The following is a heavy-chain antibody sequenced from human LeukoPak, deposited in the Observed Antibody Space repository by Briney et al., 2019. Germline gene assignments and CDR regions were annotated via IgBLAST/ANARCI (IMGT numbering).Heavy chain of an antibody. CDR1: GGSFSGYY. D-gene: IGHD5-18*01. Sequence: ASETLSLTCAVYGGSFSGYYWSWIRQPPGKGLEWIGEINHSGSTNYNPSLKSRVTISVDTSKNQFSLKLSSVTAADTAVYYCARGLGYSYIGYWGQGTLVTVSS. CDR2: INHSGST. J-gene: IGHJ4*02. CDR3: ARGLGYSYIGY. V-gene: IGHV4-34*01.